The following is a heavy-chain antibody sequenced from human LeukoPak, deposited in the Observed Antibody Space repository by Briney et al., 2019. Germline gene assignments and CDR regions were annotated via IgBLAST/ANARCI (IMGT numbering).Heavy chain of an antibody. CDR2: INHSGST. J-gene: IGHJ4*02. CDR3: ARVRAYYYDSSGYYGIDFDY. V-gene: IGHV4-34*01. D-gene: IGHD3-22*01. CDR1: GGSFSGYY. Sequence: SETLSLTCAVYGGSFSGYYWSWIRQPPGKGLEWIGEINHSGSTNYNPSLKSRVTISVDTSKNQFSLKLSSVTAADTAVYYCARVRAYYYDSSGYYGIDFDYWGQGTLVTVSS.